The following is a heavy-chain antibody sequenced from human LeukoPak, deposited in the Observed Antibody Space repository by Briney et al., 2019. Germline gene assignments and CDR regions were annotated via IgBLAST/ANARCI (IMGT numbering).Heavy chain of an antibody. CDR2: ISAYNGNT. V-gene: IGHV1-18*01. CDR1: GYTFTSYG. J-gene: IGHJ6*03. CDR3: ARDGYDLRFLEWVGLGLGYYYYMDV. Sequence: ASVKVSCKASGYTFTSYGISWVRQAPGQGLEWMGWISAYNGNTNYAQKLQGRVTMTTDTSTSTAYMELRSLRSDDTAVYYCARDGYDLRFLEWVGLGLGYYYYMDVWGKGTTVTVSS. D-gene: IGHD3-3*01.